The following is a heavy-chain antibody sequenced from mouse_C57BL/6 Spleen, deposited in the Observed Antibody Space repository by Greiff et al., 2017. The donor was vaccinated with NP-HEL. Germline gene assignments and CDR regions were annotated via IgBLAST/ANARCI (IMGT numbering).Heavy chain of an antibody. D-gene: IGHD1-1*01. CDR1: GYALSSSW. CDR2: IYPGDGDT. V-gene: IGHV1-82*01. Sequence: QVQLQQSGPELVKPGASVKISCKASGYALSSSWMNWVKQRPGKGLEWIGRIYPGDGDTNYNGKFKGKATLTADKSSSTAYMQLSSLTSEDSAVYFCARTTVVVGDYFDYWGQGTTLTVSS. CDR3: ARTTVVVGDYFDY. J-gene: IGHJ2*01.